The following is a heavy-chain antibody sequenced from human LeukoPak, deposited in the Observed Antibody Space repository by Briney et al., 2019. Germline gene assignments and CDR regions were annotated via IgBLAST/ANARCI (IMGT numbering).Heavy chain of an antibody. D-gene: IGHD3-9*01. V-gene: IGHV4-31*03. Sequence: SQTLSLTCTVSGGSTSSGRYYWSWIRQHPGKGLEWIGYIYYSGSAYYNPSLKSRVTISKDTSKTQFSLRLSSVTAADTAVYYCARSYYDILTGFFFDYWGQGTLSPSPQ. CDR2: IYYSGSA. CDR3: ARSYYDILTGFFFDY. CDR1: GGSTSSGRYY. J-gene: IGHJ4*02.